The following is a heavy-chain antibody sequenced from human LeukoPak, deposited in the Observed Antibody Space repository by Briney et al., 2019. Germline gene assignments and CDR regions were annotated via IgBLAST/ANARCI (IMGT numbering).Heavy chain of an antibody. CDR2: ISSSSSYI. D-gene: IGHD2-2*01. CDR1: GFTSSSYS. Sequence: GGSLRLSCAASGFTSSSYSMNWVRQAPGKGLEWVSSISSSSSYIYYADSVKGRFTISRDNAKNSLYLQMNSLRAEDTAVYYCARDLVGARYCSSTSCYGGGGFDYWGQGTLVTVSS. V-gene: IGHV3-21*01. J-gene: IGHJ4*02. CDR3: ARDLVGARYCSSTSCYGGGGFDY.